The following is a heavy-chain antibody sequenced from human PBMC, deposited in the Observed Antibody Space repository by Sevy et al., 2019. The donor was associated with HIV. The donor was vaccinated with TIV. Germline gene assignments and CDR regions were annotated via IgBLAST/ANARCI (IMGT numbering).Heavy chain of an antibody. Sequence: ASVKVSCKASGGTFSSDAISWVRQAPGQGLEWMGGIIPMLGTANYAQKFQRRVTITADESTSTAYMDLSSLRSEDTAVYYCASGRRLSGGNDYYYYYGLDVWGQGTTVTVSS. D-gene: IGHD2-15*01. V-gene: IGHV1-69*13. J-gene: IGHJ6*02. CDR3: ASGRRLSGGNDYYYYYGLDV. CDR2: IIPMLGTA. CDR1: GGTFSSDA.